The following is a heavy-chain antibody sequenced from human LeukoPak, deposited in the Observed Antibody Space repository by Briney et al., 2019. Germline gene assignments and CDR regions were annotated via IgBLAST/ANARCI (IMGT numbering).Heavy chain of an antibody. CDR1: GFTFTTYS. CDR2: ISGSGGST. Sequence: GGSLRLSCEASGFTFTTYSMTWVRQAPGKGLEWVSAISGSGGSTYYADPVKGRFTISRDNTKNTLYLQMNSLRAEDTAVYYCAKARDFVVVVAATGFDYWGQGTLVTVSS. D-gene: IGHD2-15*01. V-gene: IGHV3-23*01. CDR3: AKARDFVVVVAATGFDY. J-gene: IGHJ4*02.